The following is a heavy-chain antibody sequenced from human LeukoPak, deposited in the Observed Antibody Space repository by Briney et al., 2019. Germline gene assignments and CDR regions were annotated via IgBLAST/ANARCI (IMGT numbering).Heavy chain of an antibody. V-gene: IGHV3-30*02. CDR3: AKVGGSFCTSLSCFGLDV. Sequence: TGGSPRPSCTASGVIFSEFGMHWVRQAPGKGLEWVTFIRYDGGDQYYAESVKGRFTISRDNSKNTVYLQMNSLRPEDTAVYYCAKVGGSFCTSLSCFGLDVWGKGTTVTVSP. CDR1: GVIFSEFG. J-gene: IGHJ6*04. D-gene: IGHD2-2*01. CDR2: IRYDGGDQ.